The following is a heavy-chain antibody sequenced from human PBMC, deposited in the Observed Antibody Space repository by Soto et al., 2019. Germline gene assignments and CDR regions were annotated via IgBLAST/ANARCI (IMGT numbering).Heavy chain of an antibody. Sequence: PGGSLRLSCASSGFTVTKSYMAWFRQAAGNGLEWVSVVYTSGRTYHADSVRGRFTVSRDISTNMFFLQMNKLSAEDMATYYCARAGFERLYFDQWGRGTLVTVSS. CDR3: ARAGFERLYFDQ. V-gene: IGHV3-66*01. D-gene: IGHD1-1*01. CDR2: VYTSGRT. J-gene: IGHJ4*02. CDR1: GFTVTKSY.